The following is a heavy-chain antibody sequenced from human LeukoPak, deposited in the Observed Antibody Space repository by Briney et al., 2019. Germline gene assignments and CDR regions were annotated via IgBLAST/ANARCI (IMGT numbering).Heavy chain of an antibody. CDR2: ISVYNGNR. Sequence: ASVRVSCKASGYTFTSYTITWVRQAPGQGLEWMGWISVYNGNRNYAQNFRDRVTMTTDTSTNTVYMDLRSLRSDDTAVYYCARVNDYGDYVYFQHWGQGTLVTVSS. J-gene: IGHJ1*01. CDR3: ARVNDYGDYVYFQH. D-gene: IGHD4-17*01. CDR1: GYTFTSYT. V-gene: IGHV1-18*01.